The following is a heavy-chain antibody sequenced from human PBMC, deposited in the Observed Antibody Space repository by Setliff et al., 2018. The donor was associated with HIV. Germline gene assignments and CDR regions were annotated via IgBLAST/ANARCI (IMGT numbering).Heavy chain of an antibody. Sequence: GGSLRLSCAASGFIFTTYGMHWVRQAPGKGLEWVAAIRYDGNKKYYEDSVKGRFTISRDNSKNTLFLQMNSLRAEDTAVYYCARLKDYYYYYMDVWGKGTTVTVSS. J-gene: IGHJ6*03. V-gene: IGHV3-33*01. CDR3: ARLKDYYYYYMDV. CDR1: GFIFTTYG. CDR2: IRYDGNKK.